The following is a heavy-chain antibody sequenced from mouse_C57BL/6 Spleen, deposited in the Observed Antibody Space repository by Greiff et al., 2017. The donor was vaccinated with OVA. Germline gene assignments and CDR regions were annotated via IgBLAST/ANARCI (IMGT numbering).Heavy chain of an antibody. CDR1: GYAFSSSW. V-gene: IGHV1-82*01. J-gene: IGHJ2*01. CDR3: ARYWEGYYFDY. D-gene: IGHD4-1*01. CDR2: IYPGDGDT. Sequence: VQLQQSGPELVKPGASVKISCKASGYAFSSSWMNWVKQRPGKGLEWIGRIYPGDGDTNYNGKFKGKATLTADKSSSTAYMQLSSLTSEDSAVYFCARYWEGYYFDYWGQGTTLTVSS.